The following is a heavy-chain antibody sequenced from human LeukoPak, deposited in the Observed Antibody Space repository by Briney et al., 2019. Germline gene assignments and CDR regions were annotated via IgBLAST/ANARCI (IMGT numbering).Heavy chain of an antibody. Sequence: GASVKVSCKASGYTFTSYDINWVRQATGQGLEWVGWMNPNSGNTGYAQKFQGRVTMTRNTSISTAYMELSSLRSEDTAVYYCARVRRFLEWLFPGGYYYYGMDVWGQGTTVTVSS. D-gene: IGHD3-3*01. CDR2: MNPNSGNT. CDR3: ARVRRFLEWLFPGGYYYYGMDV. V-gene: IGHV1-8*01. CDR1: GYTFTSYD. J-gene: IGHJ6*02.